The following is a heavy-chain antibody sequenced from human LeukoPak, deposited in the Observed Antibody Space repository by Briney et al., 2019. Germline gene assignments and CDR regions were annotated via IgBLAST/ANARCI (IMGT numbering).Heavy chain of an antibody. D-gene: IGHD1-26*01. CDR2: INHSGST. V-gene: IGHV4-34*01. CDR3: ARGLRYSGSYLGYYYGMDV. CDR1: GGSFSGYY. J-gene: IGHJ6*02. Sequence: SETLSLTCAAYGGSFSGYYWSWIRQPPGKGLEWIGEINHSGSTNYNPSLKSRVTISVDTSKNQISLKLSSVTAADTAVYYCARGLRYSGSYLGYYYGMDVWGQGTTVTVSS.